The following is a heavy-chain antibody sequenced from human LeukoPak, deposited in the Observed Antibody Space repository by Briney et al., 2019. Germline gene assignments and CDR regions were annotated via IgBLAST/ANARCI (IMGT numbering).Heavy chain of an antibody. CDR3: ASGARYFDWLLH. J-gene: IGHJ4*02. V-gene: IGHV3-48*04. D-gene: IGHD3-9*01. CDR1: GFTFSSYS. CDR2: ISSSSSTI. Sequence: PGGSLRLSCAAPGFTFSSYSMNWVRQAPGKGLEWVSYISSSSSTIYYADSVKGRFTISRDNAKNSLYLQMNSLRAEDTAVYYCASGARYFDWLLHWGQGTLVTVSS.